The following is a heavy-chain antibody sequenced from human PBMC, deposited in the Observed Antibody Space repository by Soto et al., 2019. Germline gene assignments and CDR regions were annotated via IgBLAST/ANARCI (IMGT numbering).Heavy chain of an antibody. CDR1: GFAFSRSA. CDR2: ISEGGGTT. Sequence: EVQLLESGGGLIQPGGSLRLSCAASGFAFSRSAMAWVRQAPEKGLEWVSSISEGGGTTFYAAAVEGRFTVSRENTKNTLYLQMNSVRDDETAVYYCAKGGYGDAYDCGRGALVTVSS. V-gene: IGHV3-23*01. CDR3: AKGGYGDAYD. D-gene: IGHD3-16*01. J-gene: IGHJ4*02.